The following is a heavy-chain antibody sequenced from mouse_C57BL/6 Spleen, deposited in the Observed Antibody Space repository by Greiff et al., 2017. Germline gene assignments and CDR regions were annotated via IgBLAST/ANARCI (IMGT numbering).Heavy chain of an antibody. D-gene: IGHD1-1*01. Sequence: VQLQQSGPELVKPGASVKISCKASGYAFSSSWMNWVKQRPGEGLEWIGRIYPGDGDTNYNGKFKGKATLTADKSSSTAYMQLSSLTSEDSAVYFWERTLYYYFDCWGQGTTLTVSS. J-gene: IGHJ2*01. CDR1: GYAFSSSW. CDR3: ERTLYYYFDC. V-gene: IGHV1-82*01. CDR2: IYPGDGDT.